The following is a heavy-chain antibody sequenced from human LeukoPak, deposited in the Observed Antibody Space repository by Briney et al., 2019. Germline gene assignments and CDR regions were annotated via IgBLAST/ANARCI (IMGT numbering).Heavy chain of an antibody. CDR2: ISYDGSNK. D-gene: IGHD3-10*01. Sequence: PGRSLRLSCAASGFTFSSYAMHWVRQAPGKGLEWVAVISYDGSNKYYADSVKGRFTISRDNSKNTLYLQMNSLRAEDTAVYYCARDGPAQMVDFDYWGQGTLVTVSS. V-gene: IGHV3-30*01. J-gene: IGHJ4*02. CDR1: GFTFSSYA. CDR3: ARDGPAQMVDFDY.